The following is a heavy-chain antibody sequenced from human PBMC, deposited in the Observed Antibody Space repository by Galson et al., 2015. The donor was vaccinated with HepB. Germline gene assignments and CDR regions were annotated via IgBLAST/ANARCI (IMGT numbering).Heavy chain of an antibody. J-gene: IGHJ4*02. V-gene: IGHV3-30-3*01. CDR3: ARGSRLRLGELSLGSDY. Sequence: SLRLSCAASGFTFSSYAMHWVRQAPGKGLERVAVISYDGSNKYYADSVKGRFTISRDNSKNTLYLQMSSLRAEDTAVYYCARGSRLRLGELSLGSDYWGQGTLVTVSS. CDR1: GFTFSSYA. CDR2: ISYDGSNK. D-gene: IGHD3-16*02.